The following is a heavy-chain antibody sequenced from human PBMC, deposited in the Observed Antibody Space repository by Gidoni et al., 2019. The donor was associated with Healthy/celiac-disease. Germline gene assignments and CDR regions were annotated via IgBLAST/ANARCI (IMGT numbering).Heavy chain of an antibody. CDR1: GGSFRGSY. D-gene: IGHD6-19*01. CDR2: INHSGST. CDR3: ARGRGLGQWRGRARDAFDI. J-gene: IGHJ3*02. V-gene: IGHV4-34*01. Sequence: QVQLQQWGAGLLKPSETLSLTCAVYGGSFRGSYRSWIRRPPGKGLEWIGEINHSGSTNNNPSLKSRVTISVDTSKNQFSLKLSSVTAADTAVYYCARGRGLGQWRGRARDAFDIWGQGTMVTVSS.